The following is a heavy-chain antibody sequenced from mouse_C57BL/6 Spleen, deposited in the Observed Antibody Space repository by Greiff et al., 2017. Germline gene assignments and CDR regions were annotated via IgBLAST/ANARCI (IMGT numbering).Heavy chain of an antibody. J-gene: IGHJ4*01. CDR2: INPNNGGT. V-gene: IGHV1-22*01. Sequence: VQLQQSGPELVKPGASVKMSCKASGYTFTDYNMHWVKQSHGKSLEWIGYINPNNGGTSYNQKFKGKATLTVNKSSSTAYMALRSLTSEDSAVYYCARSRIITTVVAPYAMDYWGQGTSVTVSS. D-gene: IGHD1-1*01. CDR1: GYTFTDYN. CDR3: ARSRIITTVVAPYAMDY.